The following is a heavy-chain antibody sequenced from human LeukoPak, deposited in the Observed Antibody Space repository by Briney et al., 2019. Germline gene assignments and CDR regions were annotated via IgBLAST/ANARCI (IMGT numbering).Heavy chain of an antibody. V-gene: IGHV1-69*13. CDR2: IIPIFGTA. Sequence: ASVQVSCHASRGTFLSYAISWVRQAPGQGLEWMGGIIPIFGTANYAQKFQGRVTITADESTSTAYMELSSLRSEDTAVYYCAGRNDQTYYYYGMDVWGKGTTVTVSS. J-gene: IGHJ6*04. CDR3: AGRNDQTYYYYGMDV. CDR1: RGTFLSYA. D-gene: IGHD2-2*01.